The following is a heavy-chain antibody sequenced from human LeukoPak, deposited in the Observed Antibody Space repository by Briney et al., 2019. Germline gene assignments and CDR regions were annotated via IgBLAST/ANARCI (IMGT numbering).Heavy chain of an antibody. CDR1: GFTFGDYA. CDR2: ISSSGGST. D-gene: IGHD3-22*01. CDR3: AKDLYYYESSGYYFLGDAFDI. V-gene: IGHV3-23*01. J-gene: IGHJ3*02. Sequence: GGSLRLSCTASGFTFGDYAMSWVRQAPGKGLEWVSSISSSGGSTYYADSVKGRFTISRDNSKNTVYLQMNSLRAEDTAVYYCAKDLYYYESSGYYFLGDAFDIWGQGTMVTVSS.